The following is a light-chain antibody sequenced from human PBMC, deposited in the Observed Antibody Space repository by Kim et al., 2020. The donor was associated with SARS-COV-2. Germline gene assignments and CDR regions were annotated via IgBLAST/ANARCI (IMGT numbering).Light chain of an antibody. V-gene: IGLV3-19*01. CDR1: SLRSYF. CDR3: NSRDTVGHYIYV. Sequence: SSELTQDPAVSVALGQTVRITCQGDSLRSYFVSWYQQKTGQAPMLVIYNKKNRPAGIPDRFYGSTLGNTDSLNITGAQAEDEADNYCNSRDTVGHYIYV. CDR2: NKK. J-gene: IGLJ1*01.